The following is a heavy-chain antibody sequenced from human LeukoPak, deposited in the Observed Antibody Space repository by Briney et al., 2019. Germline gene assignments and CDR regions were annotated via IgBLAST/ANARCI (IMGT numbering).Heavy chain of an antibody. CDR3: AKSTVTDY. CDR1: GFTFSSYG. D-gene: IGHD4-17*01. J-gene: IGHJ4*02. CDR2: ISYDGSNK. Sequence: GGSLRLSCAASGFTFSSYGMHWVRQAPGKGLEWVAVISYDGSNKYYADSVKGRFTISRDNSKNTLYLQVNSLRAEDTAVYYCAKSTVTDYWGQGTLVTVSS. V-gene: IGHV3-30*18.